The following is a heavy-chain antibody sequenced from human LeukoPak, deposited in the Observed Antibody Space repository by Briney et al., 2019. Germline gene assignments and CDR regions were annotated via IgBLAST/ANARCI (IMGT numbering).Heavy chain of an antibody. CDR3: ARDTRGYSYGMGDWFDP. D-gene: IGHD5-18*01. V-gene: IGHV1-69*04. CDR2: IIPIFGIA. Sequence: GSSVKVSCKAPGGPFSSYAISWVRQAPGQGLEWMGRIIPIFGIANYAQKFQGRVTITADKSTSTACMELSSLRSEDTAVYYCARDTRGYSYGMGDWFDPWGQGTLVTVSS. CDR1: GGPFSSYA. J-gene: IGHJ5*02.